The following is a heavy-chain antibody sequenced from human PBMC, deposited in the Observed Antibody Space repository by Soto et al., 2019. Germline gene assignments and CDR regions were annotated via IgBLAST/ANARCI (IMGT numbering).Heavy chain of an antibody. CDR1: GFTFSSYA. D-gene: IGHD5-18*01. J-gene: IGHJ5*02. CDR2: ISGSGGST. Sequence: GGSLRLSCAASGFTFSSYAMSWVRQAPGKGLEWVSAISGSGGSTYYADSVKGRFTISRDNSKNTLYLQMNSLRAEDTAVYYCAIWTYRYGGNNWFDPWGQGTLVTVSS. CDR3: AIWTYRYGGNNWFDP. V-gene: IGHV3-23*01.